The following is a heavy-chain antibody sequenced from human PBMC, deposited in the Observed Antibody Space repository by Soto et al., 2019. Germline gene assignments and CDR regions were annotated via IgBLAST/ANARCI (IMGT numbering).Heavy chain of an antibody. CDR1: GFSLTTSGVG. CDR3: AHRILRTVFGLVTTTAIYFVF. D-gene: IGHD3-3*01. CDR2: IYWDDDK. V-gene: IGHV2-5*02. J-gene: IGHJ4*02. Sequence: QITLNESGPTVVKPAETLTLTCTFSGFSLTTSGVGVGWIRQSPGKAPEWLALIYWDDDKRYSASLKSRLTITKGTPENQVVLRMASVDPVDTATYYCAHRILRTVFGLVTTTAIYFVFWGQGTPVVVSS.